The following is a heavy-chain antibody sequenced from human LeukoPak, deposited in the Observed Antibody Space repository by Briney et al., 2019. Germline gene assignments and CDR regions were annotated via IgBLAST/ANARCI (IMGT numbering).Heavy chain of an antibody. D-gene: IGHD3-9*01. Sequence: ASVKVSCKASEYTFTDYYIHWVRQAPGQGLQWMGWINPKIGDSDYAQEFEARVTMTRDTSISTAYMELSSLPSDDTAVYYRARTREFHLYDLLTGQPNGGSNVYYYMDVWGKGTTVTVSS. J-gene: IGHJ6*03. CDR1: EYTFTDYY. CDR2: INPKIGDS. CDR3: ARTREFHLYDLLTGQPNGGSNVYYYMDV. V-gene: IGHV1-2*02.